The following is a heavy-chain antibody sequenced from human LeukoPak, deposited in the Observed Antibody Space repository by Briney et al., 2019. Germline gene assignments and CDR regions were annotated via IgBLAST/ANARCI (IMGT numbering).Heavy chain of an antibody. CDR2: IGTAGDT. CDR3: ARDSWGPGFGLD. J-gene: IGHJ4*02. CDR1: GFTFSSYD. D-gene: IGHD3-10*01. Sequence: PGGSLRLSCAASGFTFSSYDMHWVRQATGKGLEWVSAIGTAGDTYYPGSVKGRFTISRDNAKNSLYLQMNSLRAEDTAVYYCARDSWGPGFGLDWGQGTLVTVSS. V-gene: IGHV3-13*01.